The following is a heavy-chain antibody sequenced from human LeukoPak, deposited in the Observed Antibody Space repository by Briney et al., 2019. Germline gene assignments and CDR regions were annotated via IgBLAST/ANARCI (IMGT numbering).Heavy chain of an antibody. CDR2: IYYSGST. CDR3: ARGLPMNGAFDI. V-gene: IGHV4-59*01. D-gene: IGHD3-22*01. CDR1: GGSISSYY. Sequence: SETLPLTCTVSGGSISSYYWSWIRQPPGKGLEWIGYIYYSGSTNYNPSLKSRVTISVETSKNQFSLKLSSVTAADTAVYYCARGLPMNGAFDIWGQGTMVTVSS. J-gene: IGHJ3*02.